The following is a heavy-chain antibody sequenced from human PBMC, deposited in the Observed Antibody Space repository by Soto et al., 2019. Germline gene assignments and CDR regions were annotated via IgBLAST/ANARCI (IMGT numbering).Heavy chain of an antibody. Sequence: GGSLRLSCAASGFTFSSYDMHWVRQATGKGLEWVSAIGTAGDTYYPGSVKGRFTISRENAKNSLYLQMNSLRAGDTAVYYCARASPARYDFWSGYYYFDYWGQGTLVTVSS. CDR1: GFTFSSYD. J-gene: IGHJ4*02. V-gene: IGHV3-13*01. CDR2: IGTAGDT. D-gene: IGHD3-3*01. CDR3: ARASPARYDFWSGYYYFDY.